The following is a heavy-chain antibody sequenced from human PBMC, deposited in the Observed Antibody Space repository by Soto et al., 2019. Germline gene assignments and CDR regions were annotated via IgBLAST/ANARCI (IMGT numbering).Heavy chain of an antibody. V-gene: IGHV3-30-3*01. CDR2: ISYDGSNK. J-gene: IGHJ6*02. CDR1: GFTFSSYA. CDR3: ARAFSPYDFWSGYRSPDYYYYGMDV. D-gene: IGHD3-3*01. Sequence: PGGSLRLSCAASGFTFSSYAMHWVRQAPGKGLEWVAVISYDGSNKYYADSVKGRFTISRDNSKNTLYLQMNSLRAEDTAVYYCARAFSPYDFWSGYRSPDYYYYGMDVWGQGTTVTVSS.